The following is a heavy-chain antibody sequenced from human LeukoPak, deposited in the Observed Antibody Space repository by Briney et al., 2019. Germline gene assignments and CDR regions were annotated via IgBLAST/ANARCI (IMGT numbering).Heavy chain of an antibody. D-gene: IGHD6-19*01. CDR2: ISGDGDTT. J-gene: IGHJ6*02. CDR1: GFTFVDYS. Sequence: GGSLRLSCAASGFTFVDYSMHGVRQALGKGLEWVSVISGDGDTTYYADSVKGRFTISRDNSKDSLYLQMNSLRSEDTALYYCAKHRTSGWPGKYYYYGMDVWGQGTTVTVSS. V-gene: IGHV3-43*02. CDR3: AKHRTSGWPGKYYYYGMDV.